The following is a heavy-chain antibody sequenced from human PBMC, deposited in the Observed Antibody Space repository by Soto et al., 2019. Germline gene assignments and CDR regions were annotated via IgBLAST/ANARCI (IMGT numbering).Heavy chain of an antibody. Sequence: EVQLVESGGGLVQPGGSLRLSCAASGFTFSSYSMNWVRQAPGKGLEWVSYIDSRSTSIFYADSVKGRFTISRDSAKNSLSLQMNDLTPDDTAVYHCVRVGWGFSFGNGLDDWGRGTTVAVSS. V-gene: IGHV3-48*01. J-gene: IGHJ6*02. D-gene: IGHD5-18*01. CDR3: VRVGWGFSFGNGLDD. CDR2: IDSRSTSI. CDR1: GFTFSSYS.